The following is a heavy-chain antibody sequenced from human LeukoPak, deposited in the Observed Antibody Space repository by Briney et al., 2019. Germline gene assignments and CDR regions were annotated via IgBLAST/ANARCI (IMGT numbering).Heavy chain of an antibody. CDR3: ARGGGSGSYSRPWYYYYYMDV. D-gene: IGHD3-10*01. CDR1: GYSFTSYW. CDR2: IYPGDSDT. V-gene: IGHV5-51*01. J-gene: IGHJ6*03. Sequence: GESLKISCKGSGYSFTSYWIGWVRQMPGKGLEWMGIIYPGDSDTRYSPSFQGQVTISADKSISTAYLQWSSLRSEDTAVYYCARGGGSGSYSRPWYYYYYMDVWGKGTTVTISS.